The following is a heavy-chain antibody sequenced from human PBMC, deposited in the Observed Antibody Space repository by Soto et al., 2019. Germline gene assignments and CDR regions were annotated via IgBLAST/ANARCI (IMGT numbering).Heavy chain of an antibody. CDR3: AREDCSSTSCYYYYGMDV. J-gene: IGHJ6*02. V-gene: IGHV3-33*01. CDR2: IWYDGSHK. Sequence: QVQLVESAGGVVQPGRSLRLSCAASGFIFSSYAIHWVRQAPGKGLEWVAVIWYDGSHKDYGDSVKGRFTISRDNSRNTLYLQMNSLRAEDTAVYYCAREDCSSTSCYYYYGMDVWGQGTTVTVSS. CDR1: GFIFSSYA. D-gene: IGHD2-2*01.